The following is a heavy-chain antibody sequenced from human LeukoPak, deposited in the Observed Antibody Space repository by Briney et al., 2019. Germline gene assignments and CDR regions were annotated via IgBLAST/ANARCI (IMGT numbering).Heavy chain of an antibody. Sequence: SETLSLTCTVSGASISKDYWAWIRQPPGKGLEWIGYVIHSDFNKANGDITNYNPSLKSRVTISVDTSKNQFSLKLSSVTAADTAVYYCASRVRYSSSPRDDAFDIWGQGTMVTVSS. CDR2: VIHSDFNKANGDIT. V-gene: IGHV4-59*08. CDR3: ASRVRYSSSPRDDAFDI. J-gene: IGHJ3*02. CDR1: GASISKDY. D-gene: IGHD6-6*01.